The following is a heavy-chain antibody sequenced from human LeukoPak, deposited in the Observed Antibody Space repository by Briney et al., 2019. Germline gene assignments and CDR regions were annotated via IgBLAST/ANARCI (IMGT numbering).Heavy chain of an antibody. CDR1: GGSISSSSYY. CDR3: HYYCTHGVCSPFDY. J-gene: IGHJ4*02. D-gene: IGHD2-8*01. Sequence: PSETLSLTCTVSGGSISSSSYYWGWIRQPPGKGLEWIGSIYYSGSTYYNPSLKSRVTISVDTSKNQFSLKLSSVTAADTAVYYCHYYCTHGVCSPFDYWGQGTLVTVSS. V-gene: IGHV4-39*01. CDR2: IYYSGST.